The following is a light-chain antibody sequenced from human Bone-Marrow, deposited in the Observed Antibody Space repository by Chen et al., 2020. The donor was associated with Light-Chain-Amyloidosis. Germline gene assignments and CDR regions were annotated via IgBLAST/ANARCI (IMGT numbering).Light chain of an antibody. V-gene: IGLV3-21*02. CDR3: QVWDRSSDRPV. Sequence: SSVLTHPSSVSVAPGQTAPIACGGNNIGSTSVHWYQQTPGQAPLLVVYDDSDRPSGIPERLSGSNSGNTATLTISRVEAGDEADYYCQVWDRSSDRPVFGGGTKLTVL. J-gene: IGLJ3*02. CDR1: NIGSTS. CDR2: DDS.